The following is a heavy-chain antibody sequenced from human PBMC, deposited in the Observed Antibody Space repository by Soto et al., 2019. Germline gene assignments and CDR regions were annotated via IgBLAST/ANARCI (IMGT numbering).Heavy chain of an antibody. CDR1: GSAITRYY. CDR3: ARDTSGWALNGLDV. D-gene: IGHD6-19*01. Sequence: QVDLVQSGAEVKKPGASVTISCKASGSAITRYYTHWVRQAPGRGLEWMGIINPGGGSASYAQKFQDRVTIDKDTSTGTVYMDLRSLRTEDTAVYYCARDTSGWALNGLDVW. J-gene: IGHJ6*01. V-gene: IGHV1-46*01. CDR2: INPGGGSA.